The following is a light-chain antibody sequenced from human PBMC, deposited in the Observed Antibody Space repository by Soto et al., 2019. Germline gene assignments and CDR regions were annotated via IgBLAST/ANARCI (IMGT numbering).Light chain of an antibody. J-gene: IGLJ3*02. CDR3: CSYAGSKRV. Sequence: QSALTQPASVSGSPGQSIIISCTGTSSDVGSYNLVSWYQQHPGKAPKLMIYEGSKRPSGVSNRFSGSKSGNTASLTISGLQAEDEADYYCCSYAGSKRVFGGGTQLTVL. CDR2: EGS. V-gene: IGLV2-23*01. CDR1: SSDVGSYNL.